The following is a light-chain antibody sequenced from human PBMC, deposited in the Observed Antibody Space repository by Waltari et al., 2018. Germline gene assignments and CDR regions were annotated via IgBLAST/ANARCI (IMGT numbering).Light chain of an antibody. CDR1: SSDVGTYNL. CDR2: GVN. Sequence: QSALTQPASVSGSPGKAITVSCTGTSSDVGTYNLASWYQQHPGKAPKLIIYGVNKRPSGVSVRFSGSKSGNTASLTISGLQAEDEADYYCCSSAGSSTYVVFGGGTKLTVL. V-gene: IGLV2-23*02. CDR3: CSSAGSSTYVV. J-gene: IGLJ2*01.